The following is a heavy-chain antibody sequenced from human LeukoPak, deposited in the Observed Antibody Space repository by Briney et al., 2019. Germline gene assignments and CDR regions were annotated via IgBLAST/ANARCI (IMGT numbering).Heavy chain of an antibody. CDR1: GFTFSSYG. D-gene: IGHD3-3*01. CDR3: ARADYDFWSGYTSYYYYMDV. J-gene: IGHJ6*03. V-gene: IGHV3-33*01. CDR2: IWYDGSNK. Sequence: PGGSLRLSCAASGFTFSSYGMHWVRLAPGKGLEWVAVIWYDGSNKYYADSVKGRFTISRDNSKSTLYLQMNSLRAEDTAVYYCARADYDFWSGYTSYYYYMDVWGKGTTVTVSS.